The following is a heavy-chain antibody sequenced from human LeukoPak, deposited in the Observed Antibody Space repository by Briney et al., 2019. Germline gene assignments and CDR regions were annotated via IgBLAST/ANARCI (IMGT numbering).Heavy chain of an antibody. CDR1: GGSISGSSFY. CDR3: AIAYVTPSDQ. J-gene: IGHJ5*02. CDR2: IYYSGST. D-gene: IGHD2-8*01. V-gene: IGHV4-39*01. Sequence: KPSETLSLTCTVSGGSISGSSFYWGWIRQPPGKGLEWIGSIYYSGSTYYNPSLKSRVTMSVDTSKNQFSLTLSSVTAADTAVYYCAIAYVTPSDQWGQGTLVTVSS.